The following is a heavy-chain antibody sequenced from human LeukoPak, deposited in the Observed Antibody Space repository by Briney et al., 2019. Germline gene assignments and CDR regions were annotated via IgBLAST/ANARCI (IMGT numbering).Heavy chain of an antibody. CDR3: ARGYSSFDY. J-gene: IGHJ4*02. D-gene: IGHD1-26*01. CDR2: IYYSGST. Sequence: SETLSLTCTVSGGSISSSSYYWSWIRQPPGKGLEWIGYIYYSGSTNYNPSLKSRVTISLDTSENQFSLRLSSVTAADTAVYHCARGYSSFDYWGQGTLVTVSS. V-gene: IGHV4-61*01. CDR1: GGSISSSSYY.